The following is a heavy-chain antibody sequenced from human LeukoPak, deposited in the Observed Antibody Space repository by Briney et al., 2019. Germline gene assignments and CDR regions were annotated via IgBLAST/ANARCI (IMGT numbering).Heavy chain of an antibody. J-gene: IGHJ4*02. CDR2: IYTSGSGST. V-gene: IGHV4-4*07. CDR1: AGSISRYY. D-gene: IGHD6-13*01. CDR3: ARDVVAAVGSFDY. Sequence: SQTLSPTCTVAAGSISRYYCRRIRQPDGNGLGWIGRIYTSGSGSTNYNPSLKSRVTMSVDTSKNQFSLKLSSVTAADTAVYYCARDVVAAVGSFDYWGQGILVTVSS.